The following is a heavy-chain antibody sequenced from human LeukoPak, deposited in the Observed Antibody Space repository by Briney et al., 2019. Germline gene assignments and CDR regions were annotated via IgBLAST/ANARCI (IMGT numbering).Heavy chain of an antibody. V-gene: IGHV1-18*01. CDR1: GYTFTSYG. CDR2: ISAYNGNT. D-gene: IGHD6-13*01. J-gene: IGHJ5*02. CDR3: ARDREQLGHNWFDP. Sequence: GASVKVSCKASGYTFTSYGISWVRQAPGQGLEWMGWISAYNGNTNYAQKLQGRVTMTTDTSTSTAYMELRSLRSDDTAVYYCARDREQLGHNWFDPWGQGTLVTVSS.